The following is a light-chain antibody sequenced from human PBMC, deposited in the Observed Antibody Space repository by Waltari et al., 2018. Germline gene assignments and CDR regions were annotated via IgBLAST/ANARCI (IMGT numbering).Light chain of an antibody. CDR1: SSDVGTYNY. J-gene: IGLJ1*01. Sequence: QSALTQPASVSGSPGQSITISCTGTSSDVGTYNYVSWYQQYPGKAPTLVIYEVTNRPSGVSDRFAGSKSGSTAPLTISGLQPDDEAHYYCSSYTSATTLVVFGPGTWVTV. CDR2: EVT. CDR3: SSYTSATTLVV. V-gene: IGLV2-14*01.